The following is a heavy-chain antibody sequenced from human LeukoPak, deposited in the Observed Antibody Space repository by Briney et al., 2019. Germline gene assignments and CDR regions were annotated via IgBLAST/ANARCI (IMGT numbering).Heavy chain of an antibody. CDR1: GGSFSAYY. J-gene: IGHJ4*02. Sequence: PSETLSLTCAVYGGSFSAYYWSWIRQPPGKGLEWIGEINHSGSTNYNPSLKSRVTISVDTSKNQFPLKLSSVTAADTAVYYCAISYYGSGSYADYWGQGTLVAVSS. V-gene: IGHV4-34*01. D-gene: IGHD3-10*01. CDR2: INHSGST. CDR3: AISYYGSGSYADY.